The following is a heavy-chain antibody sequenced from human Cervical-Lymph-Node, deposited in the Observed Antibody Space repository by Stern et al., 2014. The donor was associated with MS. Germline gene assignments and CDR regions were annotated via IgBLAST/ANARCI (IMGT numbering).Heavy chain of an antibody. CDR1: GYTFTGYY. V-gene: IGHV1-2*02. CDR2: INPNSGGT. Sequence: VQLVESGAEVKKTGASVKVSCKASGYTFTGYYIHWVRQAPGQGLEWMGWINPNSGGTNYAQKFQGRVTMTRDTSISTAYMEVSRLRSDDTAVYYCARGPPYYDFWSSYGRDAWGQGSLVTVSS. CDR3: ARGPPYYDFWSSYGRDA. J-gene: IGHJ5*02. D-gene: IGHD3-3*01.